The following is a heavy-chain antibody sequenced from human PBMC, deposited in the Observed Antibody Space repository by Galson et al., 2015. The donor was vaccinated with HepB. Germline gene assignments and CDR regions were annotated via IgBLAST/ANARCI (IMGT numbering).Heavy chain of an antibody. CDR1: GFTLSDYS. Sequence: SLRLSCAVSGFTLSDYSMNWVRQTPGKGLEWVSSISGSSSFIYYADSVKGRFTISRDTAKNTLYLQMNSLRAEDTAVYYCARDPGSVYLIAATGAPYFHYAMDVWGQGTTVTVSS. V-gene: IGHV3-21*01. CDR2: ISGSSSFI. D-gene: IGHD6-13*01. CDR3: ARDPGSVYLIAATGAPYFHYAMDV. J-gene: IGHJ6*02.